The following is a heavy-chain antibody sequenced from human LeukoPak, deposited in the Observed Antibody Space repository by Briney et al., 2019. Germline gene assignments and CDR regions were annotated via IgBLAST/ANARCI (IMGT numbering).Heavy chain of an antibody. CDR3: ARGSGRRYCSGGSCYGNPFPYYFDY. CDR1: GGSFSGYY. J-gene: IGHJ4*02. CDR2: INHSGST. D-gene: IGHD2-15*01. Sequence: PSETLSLTCAVYGGSFSGYYWSWIRRPPGKGLEWIGEINHSGSTNYNPSLKSRVTISVDTSKNQFPLKLSSVTAADTAVYYCARGSGRRYCSGGSCYGNPFPYYFDYWGQGTLVTVSS. V-gene: IGHV4-34*01.